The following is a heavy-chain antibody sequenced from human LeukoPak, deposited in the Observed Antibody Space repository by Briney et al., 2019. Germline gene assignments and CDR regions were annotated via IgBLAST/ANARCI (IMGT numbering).Heavy chain of an antibody. CDR3: ARGEEYVWGSYRYDY. J-gene: IGHJ4*02. CDR1: GGTFSSYA. CDR2: IIPFFDTT. Sequence: SVKVSCKASGGTFSSYAITWVRQAPGQGLEWMGGIIPFFDTTNYAQKFQGRVTITADKSTSTAYMELSSLRSEDTAVYYCARGEEYVWGSYRYDYWGQGTLVTVSS. D-gene: IGHD3-16*02. V-gene: IGHV1-69*06.